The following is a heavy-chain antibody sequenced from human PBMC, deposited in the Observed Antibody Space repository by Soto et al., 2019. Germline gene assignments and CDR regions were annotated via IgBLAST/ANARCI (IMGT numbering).Heavy chain of an antibody. Sequence: QVQLVQSGAEVKKPGASVKVSCKASGYTFTSYGISWVRQAPGQGLEWMGWISAYNGNTNYAQKLQGRVTMTTDTSTSSADMELRSLRSDDTAVYYCARDVTPAYDFWSGYHYSYYGMDVWGQGTTVTVSS. CDR1: GYTFTSYG. CDR3: ARDVTPAYDFWSGYHYSYYGMDV. V-gene: IGHV1-18*01. D-gene: IGHD3-3*01. CDR2: ISAYNGNT. J-gene: IGHJ6*02.